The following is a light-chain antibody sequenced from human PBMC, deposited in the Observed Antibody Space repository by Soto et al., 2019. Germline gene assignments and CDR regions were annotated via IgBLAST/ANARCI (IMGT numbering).Light chain of an antibody. V-gene: IGKV1-39*01. Sequence: DIQMTQSPSSLSASVGDRVTITCRASQTINTYLNWYQQKLGKAPKLLIYAAVTLQSVVPSRFSGSGSGTDFTLTISSLQPEDFATYYCQQSYSIPRPFGQGNKRQIK. J-gene: IGKJ2*01. CDR2: AAV. CDR1: QTINTY. CDR3: QQSYSIPRP.